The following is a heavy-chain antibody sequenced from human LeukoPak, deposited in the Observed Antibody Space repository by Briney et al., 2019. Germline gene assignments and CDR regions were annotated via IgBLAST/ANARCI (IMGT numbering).Heavy chain of an antibody. J-gene: IGHJ1*01. CDR1: GGTFSSCA. CDR3: ASGNPYYGSGSYLFQH. D-gene: IGHD3-10*01. CDR2: IIPIFGTA. V-gene: IGHV1-69*13. Sequence: GASVKVSCKASGGTFSSCAISWVRQAPGQGLEWMGGIIPIFGTANYAQKFQGRVTITADESTSTAYMELSSLRSEDTAVYYCASGNPYYGSGSYLFQHWGQGTLVTVSS.